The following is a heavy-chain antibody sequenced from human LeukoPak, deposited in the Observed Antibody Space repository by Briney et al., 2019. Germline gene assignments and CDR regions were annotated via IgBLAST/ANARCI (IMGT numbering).Heavy chain of an antibody. D-gene: IGHD1-26*01. CDR2: INHSGST. Sequence: SETLSLTCTVSGYSISSGYYWSWIRQPPGKGLEWIGEINHSGSTNYNPSLKSRVTISVDTSKNQFSLKLSSVTAADTAVYYCVIVGATLDWFDPWGQGTLVTVSS. CDR3: VIVGATLDWFDP. V-gene: IGHV4-38-2*02. CDR1: GYSISSGYY. J-gene: IGHJ5*02.